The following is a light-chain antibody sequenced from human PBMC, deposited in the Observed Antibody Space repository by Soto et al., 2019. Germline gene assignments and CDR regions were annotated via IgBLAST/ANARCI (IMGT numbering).Light chain of an antibody. CDR3: SSYSISTAYL. V-gene: IGLV2-14*01. Sequence: QSALTQPASVSGSPGQSITISCTGTTSDVGGSDYVSWYQQHPDKAPKLIIYGVSDRPSGVSNRFSGSKSGNTASLTISGLQAEDEADYFCSSYSISTAYLFGTGTKLTVL. CDR1: TSDVGGSDY. J-gene: IGLJ1*01. CDR2: GVS.